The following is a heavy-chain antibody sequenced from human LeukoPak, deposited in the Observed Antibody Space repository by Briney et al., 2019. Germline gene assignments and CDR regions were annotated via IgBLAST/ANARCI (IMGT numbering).Heavy chain of an antibody. J-gene: IGHJ4*02. D-gene: IGHD2-15*01. Sequence: GGSLRLSRAASGFTFSSYAMHWVRQAPGKGLEWVAVISSDGSNKYYADSVKGRFTISRANSKNTLYLQMNSLRAEDTAVYYCARADVVVVAEYYFDYWGQGTLVTVSS. CDR3: ARADVVVVAEYYFDY. CDR1: GFTFSSYA. CDR2: ISSDGSNK. V-gene: IGHV3-30*01.